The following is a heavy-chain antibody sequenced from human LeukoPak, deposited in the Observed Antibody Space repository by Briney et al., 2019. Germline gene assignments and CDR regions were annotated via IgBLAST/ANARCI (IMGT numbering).Heavy chain of an antibody. CDR1: GFTVSSNY. D-gene: IGHD2-21*01. CDR3: ARLWGDYWYFDL. V-gene: IGHV3-53*01. J-gene: IGHJ2*01. Sequence: GGSLRLSCAASGFTVSSNYMSWVRQAPGKGLEWVSVIYSAGSTYYADSVKGRFTISRDNSKNTLYLQMNTLRAEDTAVYYCARLWGDYWYFDLWGCGTLVTVSS. CDR2: IYSAGST.